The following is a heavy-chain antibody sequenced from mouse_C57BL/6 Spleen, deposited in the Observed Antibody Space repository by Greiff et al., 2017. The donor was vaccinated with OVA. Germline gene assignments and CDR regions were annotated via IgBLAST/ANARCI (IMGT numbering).Heavy chain of an antibody. CDR2: ISDGGSYT. CDR3: ARDTWLLPFDC. V-gene: IGHV5-4*01. CDR1: GFTFSSYA. D-gene: IGHD2-3*01. J-gene: IGHJ2*01. Sequence: VKLMESGGGLVKPGGSLKLSCAASGFTFSSYAMSWVRQTPEKRLEWVATISDGGSYTYYPDNVKGRFTISRDNAKNNLYLQMSHLKSEDTAMYYCARDTWLLPFDCWGQGTTLTVSS.